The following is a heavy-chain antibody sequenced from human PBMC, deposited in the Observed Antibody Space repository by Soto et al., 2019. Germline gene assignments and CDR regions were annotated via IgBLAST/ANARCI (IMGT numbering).Heavy chain of an antibody. CDR3: ARGMAAAAAKAGFDY. V-gene: IGHV4-34*01. D-gene: IGHD6-13*01. CDR2: INHSGST. Sequence: SETLSLTCAVYGGSFSGYYWSWIRQPPGKGLEWIGEINHSGSTNYNPSLKSRVTISVDTSKNQFSLKLGSVTAADTAVYYCARGMAAAAAKAGFDYWGQGTLVTVSS. J-gene: IGHJ4*02. CDR1: GGSFSGYY.